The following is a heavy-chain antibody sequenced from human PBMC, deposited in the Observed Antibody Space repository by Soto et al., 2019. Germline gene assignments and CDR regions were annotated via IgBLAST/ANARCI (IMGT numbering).Heavy chain of an antibody. J-gene: IGHJ5*02. CDR1: GGSISSHY. CDR2: ISYTGST. Sequence: SETLSLTCTVSGGSISSHYWSWIRQPPGQGPEWIGHISYTGSTDYNPSLKSRVTMSLDTSNNQFSLKLASVSAADTAVYYCAKEVAGYCSGGNCYSHWFDPWAREPWSPSPQ. V-gene: IGHV4-59*11. D-gene: IGHD2-15*01. CDR3: AKEVAGYCSGGNCYSHWFDP.